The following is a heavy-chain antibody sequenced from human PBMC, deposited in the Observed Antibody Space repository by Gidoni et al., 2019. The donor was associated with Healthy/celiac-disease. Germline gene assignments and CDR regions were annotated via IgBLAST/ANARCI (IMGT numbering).Heavy chain of an antibody. D-gene: IGHD3-9*01. CDR3: ARDRRGILTGPRYYGMDV. CDR1: GGTFSSYA. CDR2: IIPIFGTA. V-gene: IGHV1-69*01. Sequence: QVQLVQSGAEVKKPGSSVKVSCKASGGTFSSYAISWVRQAPGQGLEWMGGIIPIFGTANYAQKFQGRVTITADESTSTAYMELSSLRSEDTAVYYCARDRRGILTGPRYYGMDVWGQGTTVTVSS. J-gene: IGHJ6*02.